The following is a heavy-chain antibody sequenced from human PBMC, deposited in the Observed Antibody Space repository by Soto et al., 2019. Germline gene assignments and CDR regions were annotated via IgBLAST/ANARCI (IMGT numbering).Heavy chain of an antibody. CDR3: ARDLVNASPFDY. D-gene: IGHD2-15*01. J-gene: IGHJ4*02. V-gene: IGHV3-33*01. Sequence: PGGSLRLSCAASGFTFSSYGMHWVRQAPGKGLEWVAVIWYDGSNKYYADSVKGRFTISRDNSKNTLYLQMNSLRAEDTAVYYCARDLVNASPFDYWGQGTLVTVSS. CDR1: GFTFSSYG. CDR2: IWYDGSNK.